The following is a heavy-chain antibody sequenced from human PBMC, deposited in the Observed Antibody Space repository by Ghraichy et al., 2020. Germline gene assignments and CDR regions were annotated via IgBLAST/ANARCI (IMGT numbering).Heavy chain of an antibody. Sequence: SETLSLTCTVSGGSISSYYWSWIRQPPGKGLEWIGYIYTSGSTNYNPSLKSRVTISVDTSKNQFSLKLSSVTAADTAVYYCARRAGSYDYWGQGTLVTVSS. CDR2: IYTSGST. D-gene: IGHD1-26*01. J-gene: IGHJ4*02. CDR1: GGSISSYY. CDR3: ARRAGSYDY. V-gene: IGHV4-4*09.